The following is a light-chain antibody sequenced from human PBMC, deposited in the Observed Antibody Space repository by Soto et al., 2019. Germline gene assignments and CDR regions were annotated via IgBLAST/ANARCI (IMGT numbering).Light chain of an antibody. CDR2: DVS. Sequence: QPVLTQPRSVSGSPGQSVTISCTGTSSDVGGYNYVSWFQQHPGNTPKVMIYDVSKRPSGVPDRFSGSKSGNTASLTISGLQAEDEADYYCCSYAGSPYVFGTGTKVTVL. CDR3: CSYAGSPYV. CDR1: SSDVGGYNY. J-gene: IGLJ1*01. V-gene: IGLV2-11*01.